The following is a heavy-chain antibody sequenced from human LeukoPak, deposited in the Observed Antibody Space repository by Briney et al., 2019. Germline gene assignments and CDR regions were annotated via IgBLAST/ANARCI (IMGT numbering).Heavy chain of an antibody. CDR3: ANGAYDYIEMGYFDY. CDR1: GFSISNSA. CDR2: IIGSSGST. D-gene: IGHD5-12*01. J-gene: IGHJ4*02. V-gene: IGHV3-23*01. Sequence: GGSLRLSCAASGFSISNSAMSWVRQAPGKGLEWVSLIIGSSGSTSYADSVRGRFTISRDNSKNTLFLQMNSLRAEDTAVYYCANGAYDYIEMGYFDYWGQRTLVTVSS.